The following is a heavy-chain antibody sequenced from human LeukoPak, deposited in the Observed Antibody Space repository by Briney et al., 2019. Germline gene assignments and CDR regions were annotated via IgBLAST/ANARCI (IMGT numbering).Heavy chain of an antibody. V-gene: IGHV1-69*01. CDR3: ARGPSAYCGGDCYVFDY. D-gene: IGHD2-21*02. Sequence: SVKVSCKASGGTFSSYAISWVRQAPGQGLEWMGGIIPIFGTANYAQKFQGRVTITADESTSTAYMELSSLRSEDTAAYYCARGPSAYCGGDCYVFDYWGQGTLVTVSS. CDR1: GGTFSSYA. CDR2: IIPIFGTA. J-gene: IGHJ4*02.